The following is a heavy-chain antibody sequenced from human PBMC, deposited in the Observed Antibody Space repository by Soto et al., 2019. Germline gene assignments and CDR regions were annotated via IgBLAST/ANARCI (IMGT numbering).Heavy chain of an antibody. CDR2: ISYDGSNK. CDR1: GFTFSSYG. J-gene: IGHJ6*02. Sequence: PGGPLRLPCAASGFTFSSYGMHRVRQAPGKGLEWVAVISYDGSNKYYADSVKGRFTISRDNSKNTLYLQMNSLRAEDTAVYYCAKDHHYGMDVWGQGTTVTVSS. CDR3: AKDHHYGMDV. V-gene: IGHV3-30*18.